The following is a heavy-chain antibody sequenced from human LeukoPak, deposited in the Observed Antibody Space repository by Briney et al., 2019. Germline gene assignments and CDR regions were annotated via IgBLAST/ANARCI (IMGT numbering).Heavy chain of an antibody. Sequence: PVSVSCKTSGYTFTNYGISWVRQAPGQGLKWMGGIIPIFGTANYAQKFQGRVTITTDESTSTAYMELSSLRSEDTAVYYCARDETYYYDSSGYHYWGQGTLVTVSS. D-gene: IGHD3-22*01. CDR3: ARDETYYYDSSGYHY. V-gene: IGHV1-69*05. CDR2: IIPIFGTA. J-gene: IGHJ4*02. CDR1: GYTFTNYG.